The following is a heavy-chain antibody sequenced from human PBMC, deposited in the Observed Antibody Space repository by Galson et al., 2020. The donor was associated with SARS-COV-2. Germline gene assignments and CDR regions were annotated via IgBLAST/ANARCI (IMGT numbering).Heavy chain of an antibody. CDR2: IIFDGGTT. V-gene: IGHV3-74*01. CDR3: ARAGFSYDSSGYSPTDS. D-gene: IGHD3-22*01. J-gene: IGHJ4*02. CDR1: GFPLEMYW. Sequence: GDALKNPCVVPGFPLEMYWMHWVRQVPGKGLEWVQGIIFDGGTTTNADSVKGRFTISRDNAKNTVYLQMSSLRVEDTAVYHCARAGFSYDSSGYSPTDSWGQGELVTISS.